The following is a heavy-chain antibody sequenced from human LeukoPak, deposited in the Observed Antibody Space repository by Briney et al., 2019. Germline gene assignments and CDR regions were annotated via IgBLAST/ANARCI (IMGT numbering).Heavy chain of an antibody. CDR1: GFTFSNYG. Sequence: GRSLRLSCAGSGFTFSNYGMHWVRQAPGKGLEWVALIWYDGTNKFYADSVKGRFTISRDNSKNTLYLQINSLRAEDTAVYYCARDPEGGNVRYFQHWGQGTLVTVSS. V-gene: IGHV3-33*08. CDR2: IWYDGTNK. J-gene: IGHJ1*01. CDR3: ARDPEGGNVRYFQH. D-gene: IGHD4-23*01.